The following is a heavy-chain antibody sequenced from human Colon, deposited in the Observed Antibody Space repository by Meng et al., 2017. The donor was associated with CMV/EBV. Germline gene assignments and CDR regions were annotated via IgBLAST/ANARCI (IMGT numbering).Heavy chain of an antibody. CDR2: IDHTGTT. V-gene: IGHV4-61*01. CDR1: RGSVNSGSYH. Sequence: SETLSLTCSVSRGSVNSGSYHWTWLRQAPGKGLEWIGYIDHTGTTEFNPALKSRLTMSVDTSKNQFSLTLTSVTAADTGVYYCARAFWSGYSVFDPWGQGTVVTVSS. CDR3: ARAFWSGYSVFDP. J-gene: IGHJ5*02. D-gene: IGHD3-3*01.